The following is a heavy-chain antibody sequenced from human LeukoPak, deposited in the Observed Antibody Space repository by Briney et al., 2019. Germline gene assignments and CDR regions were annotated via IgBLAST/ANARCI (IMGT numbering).Heavy chain of an antibody. Sequence: ASVKVSCKASGYTFTRYYMHWVRQAPGQGLDWMGRINPNSGGTNYVQKFQGRVTINMDTYISTAYMAVSRLRSDDTAVYYCARQLPSFIVVVPAADFDYWGQGTLVTVSS. V-gene: IGHV1-2*06. CDR3: ARQLPSFIVVVPAADFDY. D-gene: IGHD2-2*01. CDR2: INPNSGGT. CDR1: GYTFTRYY. J-gene: IGHJ4*02.